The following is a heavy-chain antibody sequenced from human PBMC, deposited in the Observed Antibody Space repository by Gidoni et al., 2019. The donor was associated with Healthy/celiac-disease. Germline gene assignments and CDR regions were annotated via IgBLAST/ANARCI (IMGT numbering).Heavy chain of an antibody. CDR3: ARGCLGVPVVVPAAYPCWVY. J-gene: IGHJ4*02. CDR1: GGSFSGYY. D-gene: IGHD2-2*01. V-gene: IGHV4-34*01. Sequence: QVQLQQWGAGLLKPSETLSLTCAVYGGSFSGYYWSWIRQPPGKGLEWIGEINHSGSTNYNPSLKSRVTISVDTSKNQFSLKLSSVTAADTAVYYCARGCLGVPVVVPAAYPCWVYWGQGTLVTVSS. CDR2: INHSGST.